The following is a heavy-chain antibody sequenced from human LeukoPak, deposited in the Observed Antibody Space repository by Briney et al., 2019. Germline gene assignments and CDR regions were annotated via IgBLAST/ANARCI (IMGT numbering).Heavy chain of an antibody. CDR2: IYYSGST. CDR1: GGSISSYY. CDR3: ARDRGLRATAGTRIDF. V-gene: IGHV4-59*01. J-gene: IGHJ4*02. D-gene: IGHD6-13*01. Sequence: SETLSLTYTVSGGSISSYYWSWIRQPPGKGLEWIGYIYYSGSTNYNPSLKSRVTISVDTSKNQFSLKLSSVTAADTAVYYCARDRGLRATAGTRIDFWGQGTLVTVSS.